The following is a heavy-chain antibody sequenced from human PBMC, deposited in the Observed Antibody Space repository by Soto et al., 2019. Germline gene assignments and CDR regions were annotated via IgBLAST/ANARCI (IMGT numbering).Heavy chain of an antibody. CDR2: LSLSGFTT. CDR3: AKLPQWLTLYFEN. V-gene: IGHV3-23*01. CDR1: GFNVRDAA. Sequence: GGSLRLPCSGSGFNVRDAAPSLGRPAPGKGLEWVSALSLSGFTTYYTDSVKGRFTISKDNYKSTLYLQMNSLRAEDTAVYYCAKLPQWLTLYFENWGQGTLVTVSS. J-gene: IGHJ4*01. D-gene: IGHD6-19*01.